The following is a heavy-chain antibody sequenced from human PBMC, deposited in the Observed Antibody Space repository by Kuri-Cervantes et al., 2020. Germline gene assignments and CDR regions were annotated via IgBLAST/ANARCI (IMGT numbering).Heavy chain of an antibody. CDR3: AREGQQYSYGYNAFDI. Sequence: SETLSLTCTVSGGSINSGSSYWSWIRQPAGRGLEWIGRIYTSGSTNYNPSLKSRVTISIDTSKDQFSLKLGSVTAADTAVYYCAREGQQYSYGYNAFDIWGQGTMVTVSS. D-gene: IGHD5-18*01. J-gene: IGHJ3*02. V-gene: IGHV4-61*02. CDR1: GGSINSGSSY. CDR2: IYTSGST.